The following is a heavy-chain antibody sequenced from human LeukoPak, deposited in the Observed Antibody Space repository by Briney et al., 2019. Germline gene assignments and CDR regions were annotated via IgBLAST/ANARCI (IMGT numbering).Heavy chain of an antibody. CDR3: AKDKGIDFWSGYYLFDY. J-gene: IGHJ4*02. Sequence: GGSLRLSCTASGFTFGTYDMSWVRQAPGKGLEWVSAISGSGGSTYYADSVKGRFTISRDNSKNTLYLQMNSLRAEDTAVYYCAKDKGIDFWSGYYLFDYWGQGTLVTVSS. D-gene: IGHD3-3*01. CDR1: GFTFGTYD. CDR2: ISGSGGST. V-gene: IGHV3-23*01.